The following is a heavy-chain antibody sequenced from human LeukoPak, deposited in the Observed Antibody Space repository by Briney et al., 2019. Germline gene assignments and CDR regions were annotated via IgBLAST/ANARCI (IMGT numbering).Heavy chain of an antibody. V-gene: IGHV4-34*01. CDR2: INESGST. J-gene: IGHJ4*02. D-gene: IGHD1-26*01. Sequence: SETLSLTCVVYGGSFSGYYWSWIRQPPGKGLEWIGEINESGSTNYNPPLKSRVTISVDTSKNQFSLKLSSVTAADTAVYYCARDRGVGAITPLDYWGQGTLVTVSS. CDR3: ARDRGVGAITPLDY. CDR1: GGSFSGYY.